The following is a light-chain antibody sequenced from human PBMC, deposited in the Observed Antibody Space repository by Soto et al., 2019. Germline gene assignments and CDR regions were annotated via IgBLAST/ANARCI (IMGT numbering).Light chain of an antibody. CDR3: QKYNSAPLT. V-gene: IGKV1-39*01. Sequence: DIQMTQSPSSLSASVGDRVAITCRASQTISRFLNWYQQKPGKAPKLLIYAASSLQTGVPSRFSGSGSGTDFTLTISSLQPEDFATYYCQKYNSAPLTFGGGTKVEI. CDR1: QTISRF. CDR2: AAS. J-gene: IGKJ4*01.